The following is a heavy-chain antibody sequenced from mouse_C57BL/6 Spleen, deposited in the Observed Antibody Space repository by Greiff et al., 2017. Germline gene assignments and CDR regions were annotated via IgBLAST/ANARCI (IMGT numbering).Heavy chain of an antibody. J-gene: IGHJ2*01. CDR3: ARDGGYPYYFDC. CDR2: IYPGDGDT. Sequence: QVQLQQSGPELVKPGASVKISCKASGYAFSSSWMNWVKQRPGKGLEWIGRIYPGDGDTNYNGKFKGKATLTADKSSSTAYMQLSSLTSADSAVYFCARDGGYPYYFDCWGQGTTRTVSS. CDR1: GYAFSSSW. D-gene: IGHD2-3*01. V-gene: IGHV1-82*01.